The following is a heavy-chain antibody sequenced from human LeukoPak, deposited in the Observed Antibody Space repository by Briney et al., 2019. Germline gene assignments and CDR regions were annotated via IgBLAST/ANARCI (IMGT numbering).Heavy chain of an antibody. D-gene: IGHD4-17*01. Sequence: SETLSLTCTVSGGXISSYYCSWIRQPPGKGLEWIGYMYYSGSTTYNPSLKSRVTISVDTSRNQVSLILYSVTAADTAIYYCARGGRAGDYGYYFDYWGQGALVTVSS. J-gene: IGHJ4*02. CDR2: MYYSGST. CDR1: GGXISSYY. V-gene: IGHV4-59*01. CDR3: ARGGRAGDYGYYFDY.